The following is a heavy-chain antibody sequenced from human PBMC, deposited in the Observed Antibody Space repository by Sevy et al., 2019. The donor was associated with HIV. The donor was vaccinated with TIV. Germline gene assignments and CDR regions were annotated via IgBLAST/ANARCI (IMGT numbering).Heavy chain of an antibody. CDR2: IIPILGTT. Sequence: ASVKVSCKASGGTFTTSGISWVRQVPGQGLEWMGGIIPILGTTNYAQRFQYRVTITADESTKTAYMELSSLRSDDTAVYYCARGGGNGWYYFDYWGQATSVTVSS. D-gene: IGHD6-19*01. V-gene: IGHV1-69*13. CDR1: GGTFTTSG. J-gene: IGHJ4*02. CDR3: ARGGGNGWYYFDY.